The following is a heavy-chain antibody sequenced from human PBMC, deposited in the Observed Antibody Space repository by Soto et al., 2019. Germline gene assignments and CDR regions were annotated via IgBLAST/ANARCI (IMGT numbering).Heavy chain of an antibody. CDR2: IIPIFGTA. J-gene: IGHJ4*02. CDR1: GGTFSSYA. V-gene: IGHV1-69*06. CDR3: ASRTYESRRAVAIDY. D-gene: IGHD6-19*01. Sequence: QVQLVQSGAEVKKPGSSVKVSCKASGGTFSSYAISWVRQAPGQGLEWMGGIIPIFGTANYAQKFQGRVTITADKSTSTAYMELSSLRSVDTAVYYCASRTYESRRAVAIDYWGQGTLVTVSS.